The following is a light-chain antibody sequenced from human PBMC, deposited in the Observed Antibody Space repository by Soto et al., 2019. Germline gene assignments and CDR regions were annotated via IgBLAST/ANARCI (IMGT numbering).Light chain of an antibody. Sequence: QSVLTQPPSVSGAPGQRVTISCTGSSSNIGAGYDVHWYQQRPGTAPKLLIYGNSNRPSGVPDRCSGSKSGTSASLAITGLQAEDEADYYCQSYDSSLSVRYVFGTGTKLTVL. CDR1: SSNIGAGYD. CDR3: QSYDSSLSVRYV. CDR2: GNS. J-gene: IGLJ1*01. V-gene: IGLV1-40*01.